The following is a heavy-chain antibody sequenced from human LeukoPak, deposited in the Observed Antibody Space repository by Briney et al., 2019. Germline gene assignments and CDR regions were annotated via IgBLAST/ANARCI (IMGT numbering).Heavy chain of an antibody. CDR2: IYTSGST. J-gene: IGHJ4*02. D-gene: IGHD3-22*01. Sequence: SETLSLTCTVSGGSISSYYWSWIRQPAGKGLEWIGRIYTSGSTYYNPSLKSRVTVSVDTSKNQFSLKLSSVTAADTAVYYCARGVHYDSSGYLDYWGQGTLVTVSS. CDR3: ARGVHYDSSGYLDY. V-gene: IGHV4-4*07. CDR1: GGSISSYY.